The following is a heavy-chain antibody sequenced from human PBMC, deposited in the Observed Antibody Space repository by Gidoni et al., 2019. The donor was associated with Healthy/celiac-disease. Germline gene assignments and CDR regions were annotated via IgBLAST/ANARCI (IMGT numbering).Heavy chain of an antibody. V-gene: IGHV3-48*04. CDR2: ISSSSTI. CDR1: GFTFSSYS. CDR3: ARNYDILTGYYPTGYYYGMDV. D-gene: IGHD3-9*01. J-gene: IGHJ6*02. Sequence: EVQLVESGGGLVQPGGSLRLSCAASGFTFSSYSMNWVRQAPGKGLEWVSYISSSSTIYYADSVKGRFTISRDNAKNSLYLQMNSLRAEDTAVYYCARNYDILTGYYPTGYYYGMDVWGQGTTVTVSS.